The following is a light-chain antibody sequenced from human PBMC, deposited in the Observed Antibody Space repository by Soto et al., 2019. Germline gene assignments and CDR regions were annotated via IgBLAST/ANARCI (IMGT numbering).Light chain of an antibody. Sequence: QSALTQPASVSGSPGQSIAIYCTGTSSDVGAYDYVSWYQQYPGKAPKLMIYDVSNRPSGVSDRFSGSKSVNTASLPISGLQAEDETDYYFSSYTSTNYVVFGGETQRTVL. CDR3: SSYTSTNYVV. V-gene: IGLV2-14*01. J-gene: IGLJ2*01. CDR2: DVS. CDR1: SSDVGAYDY.